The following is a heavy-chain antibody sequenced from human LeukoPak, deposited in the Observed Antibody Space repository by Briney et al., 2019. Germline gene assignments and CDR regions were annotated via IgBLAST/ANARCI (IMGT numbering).Heavy chain of an antibody. CDR1: GDSISTYF. D-gene: IGHD7-27*01. Sequence: PSETLSLTCTVSGDSISTYFWSWIRQTPGKGLEWVSVIYSGGSTYYVDSVKGRFTISRDNSKNTLYLQMNSLRAEDTAVYYCARTVWGYFDYWGQETLVTVSS. V-gene: IGHV3-66*01. J-gene: IGHJ4*02. CDR3: ARTVWGYFDY. CDR2: IYSGGST.